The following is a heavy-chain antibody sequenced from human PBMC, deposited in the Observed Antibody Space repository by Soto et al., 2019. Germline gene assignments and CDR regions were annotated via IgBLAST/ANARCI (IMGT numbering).Heavy chain of an antibody. V-gene: IGHV1-18*01. J-gene: IGHJ3*02. Sequence: ASVKVSCKASGYTFTSYGIGWVRQAPGQGLEWMGWISAYNGNTNYAQKLQGRVTMTTDTSTSTAYMELRSLRSDDTAVYYCARDDYYDSSGYRGTFDIWGQGTMVTVSS. CDR3: ARDDYYDSSGYRGTFDI. CDR1: GYTFTSYG. CDR2: ISAYNGNT. D-gene: IGHD3-22*01.